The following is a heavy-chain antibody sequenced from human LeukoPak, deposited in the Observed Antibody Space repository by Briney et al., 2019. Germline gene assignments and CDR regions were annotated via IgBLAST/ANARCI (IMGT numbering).Heavy chain of an antibody. CDR1: GFSFSSYS. CDR3: AKEFCSGGSCNLDY. J-gene: IGHJ4*02. Sequence: GGSLRLSCEASGFSFSSYSMNWVRQAPGKGLEWVSSISRSSDYIYYADSVKGRFTISRDNAKNSLYLQMNSLRAEDTAVYYCAKEFCSGGSCNLDYWGQGTLVTVSS. V-gene: IGHV3-21*01. CDR2: ISRSSDYI. D-gene: IGHD2-15*01.